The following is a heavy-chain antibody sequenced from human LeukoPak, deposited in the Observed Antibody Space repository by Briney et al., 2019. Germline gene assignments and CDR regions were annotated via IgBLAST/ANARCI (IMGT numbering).Heavy chain of an antibody. Sequence: GGSLRPSCAASGFTFSSYSMNWVRQAPGKGLEWVSYISSSSSTIYYADSVKGRFTISRDNAKNSLYLQMNSLRAEDTAVYYCARDSSSWYGSMDVWGQGTTVTVSS. CDR3: ARDSSSWYGSMDV. CDR2: ISSSSSTI. CDR1: GFTFSSYS. J-gene: IGHJ6*02. D-gene: IGHD6-13*01. V-gene: IGHV3-48*04.